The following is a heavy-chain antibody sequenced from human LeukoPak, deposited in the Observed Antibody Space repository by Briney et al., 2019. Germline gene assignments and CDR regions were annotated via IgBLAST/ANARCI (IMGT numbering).Heavy chain of an antibody. V-gene: IGHV1-69*13. CDR1: GYTFSGFY. CDR2: IIPIFGTA. Sequence: HAASVKVSCKASGYTFSGFYIHWVRQAPGQGLEWMGGIIPIFGTANYAQKFQGRVTITADESTSTAYMELSSLRSEDTAVYYCARSDLASSVRDYFDYWGQGTLVTVSS. CDR3: ARSDLASSVRDYFDY. J-gene: IGHJ4*02. D-gene: IGHD3-10*01.